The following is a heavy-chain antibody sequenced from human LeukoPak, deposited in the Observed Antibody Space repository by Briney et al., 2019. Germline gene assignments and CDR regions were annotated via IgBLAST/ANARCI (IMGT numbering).Heavy chain of an antibody. J-gene: IGHJ4*02. Sequence: SETLSLTCTVSGGSISSYYWNWIRQPPGKGLEWLGYIHYSGSTKYNPSLESRVTISLDTAKNQFSLRLSSLTAADTAVYYCARGEGQAVSAFDYWGQGTLVTVSS. V-gene: IGHV4-59*01. D-gene: IGHD2-21*02. CDR2: IHYSGST. CDR3: ARGEGQAVSAFDY. CDR1: GGSISSYY.